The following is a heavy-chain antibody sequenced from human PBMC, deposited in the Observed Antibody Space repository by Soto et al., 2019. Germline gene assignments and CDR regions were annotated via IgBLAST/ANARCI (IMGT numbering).Heavy chain of an antibody. Sequence: ASVKVSCKASGYTFTSYGISWVRQAPGQGLEWMGWISAYNGNTNYAQKLQGRVTMTTDTSTSTAYMELRSLRSDDTAVYYCARAHPDIVVVVAATLNRWFDPWGQGTLVTVSS. CDR2: ISAYNGNT. CDR1: GYTFTSYG. J-gene: IGHJ5*02. D-gene: IGHD2-15*01. V-gene: IGHV1-18*01. CDR3: ARAHPDIVVVVAATLNRWFDP.